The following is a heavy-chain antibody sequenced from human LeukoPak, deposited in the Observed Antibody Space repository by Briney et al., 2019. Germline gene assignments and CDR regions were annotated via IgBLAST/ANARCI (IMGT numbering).Heavy chain of an antibody. CDR2: ISSSSSYI. Sequence: GGSLRLSCAASGFTFSSYSMNWVRQAPGKGLEWVSSISSSSSYIYYADSVEGRFTISRDNAKNSLYLQMNSLRAEDTAVYYCAREFLYYYDSSGYNFDYWGQGTLVTVSS. D-gene: IGHD3-22*01. CDR3: AREFLYYYDSSGYNFDY. CDR1: GFTFSSYS. J-gene: IGHJ4*02. V-gene: IGHV3-21*01.